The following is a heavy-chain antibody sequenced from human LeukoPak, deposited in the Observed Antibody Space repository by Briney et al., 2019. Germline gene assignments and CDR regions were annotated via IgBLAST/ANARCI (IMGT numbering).Heavy chain of an antibody. J-gene: IGHJ5*02. CDR2: INAYNGDT. V-gene: IGHV1-18*04. D-gene: IGHD6-25*01. CDR1: GYTFNSYG. CDR3: ARDGSGHWFDP. Sequence: ASVKVSCKASGYTFNSYGISWVRQAPGQGLEWMGWINAYNGDTNHAQKFQGRVTMTTDTSTTTAYMELGSLRSDDTAVYYCARDGSGHWFDPWDQGTLVTVSS.